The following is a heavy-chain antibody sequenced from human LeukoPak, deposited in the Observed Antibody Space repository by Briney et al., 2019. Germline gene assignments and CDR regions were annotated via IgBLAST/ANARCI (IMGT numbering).Heavy chain of an antibody. CDR3: ARGYSSSYRIDY. CDR2: INTDGSST. Sequence: GGSLRLSCAASGFTFSNYWMHWVRQAPGKGLVWVSRINTDGSSTTYADSVKGRFTISRDNAKNTLYLQMNSLSAEDTAVYYCARGYSSSYRIDYWGQGTLATVSS. V-gene: IGHV3-74*01. D-gene: IGHD6-6*01. J-gene: IGHJ4*02. CDR1: GFTFSNYW.